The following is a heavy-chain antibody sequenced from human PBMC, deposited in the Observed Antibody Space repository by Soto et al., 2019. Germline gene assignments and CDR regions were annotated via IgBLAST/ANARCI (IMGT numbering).Heavy chain of an antibody. Sequence: EVQLVESGGGLVQPGGSLRLSCAASGFSFSSYAMNWVRQAPGKGLEWLSYISESSSNIYYADSVKGRFTISRDNAKNSLYLQMNSLWDEDTAVYYCANLFGSSWHVDYWGQGTLVTVSS. V-gene: IGHV3-48*02. J-gene: IGHJ4*02. CDR1: GFSFSSYA. D-gene: IGHD6-13*01. CDR3: ANLFGSSWHVDY. CDR2: ISESSSNI.